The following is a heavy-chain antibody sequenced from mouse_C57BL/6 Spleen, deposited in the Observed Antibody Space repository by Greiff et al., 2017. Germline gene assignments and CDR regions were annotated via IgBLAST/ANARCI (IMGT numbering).Heavy chain of an antibody. D-gene: IGHD2-1*01. V-gene: IGHV1-64*01. CDR1: GYTFPSYW. CDR2: IHPNSGST. J-gene: IGHJ2*01. CDR3: ARAVYGNYVGYFDY. Sequence: QVQLQQPGAELVKPGASVKLSCKASGYTFPSYWMHWVKQRPGQGLEWIGMIHPNSGSTNYNEKFKSKATLTVDKSSSTAYMRLSSLTSEDSAVYYCARAVYGNYVGYFDYWGQGTTLTVSS.